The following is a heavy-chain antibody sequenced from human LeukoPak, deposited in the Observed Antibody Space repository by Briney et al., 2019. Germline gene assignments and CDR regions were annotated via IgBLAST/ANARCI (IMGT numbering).Heavy chain of an antibody. J-gene: IGHJ3*02. V-gene: IGHV3-30*18. CDR3: AKQHSGSGWYRRPDYAFDI. Sequence: GGSLRLSCAASGFTFSSYGMTWVRQAPGKGLEWVAVISYDGSNKYYADSVKGRFTISRDNSKNTLYLQMNSLRAEDTAVYYCAKQHSGSGWYRRPDYAFDIWGQGTMVTVSS. CDR1: GFTFSSYG. CDR2: ISYDGSNK. D-gene: IGHD6-19*01.